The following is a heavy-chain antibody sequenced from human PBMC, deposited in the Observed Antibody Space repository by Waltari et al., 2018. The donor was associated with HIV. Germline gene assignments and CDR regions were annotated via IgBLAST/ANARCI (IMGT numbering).Heavy chain of an antibody. D-gene: IGHD1-26*01. CDR3: AKYSGSYWGAHNWFDP. CDR2: IKQDGSEK. Sequence: VQSVESGVALVQPGGSLLLPCAAAGFPFRRLWVLELRQAPGKGLEWVANIKQDGSEKHYADSVRGRFTISRDNTKNSLYLQMNSLRAEDTAVYYCAKYSGSYWGAHNWFDPWGQGTLVTVSS. V-gene: IGHV3-7*01. J-gene: IGHJ5*02. CDR1: GFPFRRLW.